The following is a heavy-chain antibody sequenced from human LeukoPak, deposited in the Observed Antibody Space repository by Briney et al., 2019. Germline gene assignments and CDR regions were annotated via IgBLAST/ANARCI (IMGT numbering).Heavy chain of an antibody. CDR2: MNPNSGNT. Sequence: ASVKVSCKASGCTFTSYGISWVRQATGQGLEWMGWMNPNSGNTGYAQKFQGRVTITRNTSISTAYMELSSLRSEDTAVYYCARGLYNWNPLEYWGQGTLVAVSS. D-gene: IGHD1-20*01. CDR3: ARGLYNWNPLEY. J-gene: IGHJ4*02. CDR1: GCTFTSYG. V-gene: IGHV1-8*03.